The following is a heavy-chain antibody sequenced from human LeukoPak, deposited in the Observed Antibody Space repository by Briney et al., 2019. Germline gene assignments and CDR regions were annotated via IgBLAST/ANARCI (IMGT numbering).Heavy chain of an antibody. CDR1: GGSFSGYY. CDR2: INHSGST. CDR3: ATHASRSGSGSKFDY. D-gene: IGHD3-10*01. Sequence: SETLSLTCAVYGGSFSGYYWSWIRQPPGKGLEWIGEINHSGSTNYNPSLKSRVTISVDTSKNQFSLELRSVTAADTAVYYCATHASRSGSGSKFDYWGQGTLVTVSS. V-gene: IGHV4-34*01. J-gene: IGHJ4*02.